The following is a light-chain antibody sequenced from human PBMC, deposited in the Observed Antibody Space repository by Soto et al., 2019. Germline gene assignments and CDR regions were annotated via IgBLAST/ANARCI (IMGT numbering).Light chain of an antibody. CDR3: QQYGSSPYT. CDR1: QSVRNSY. V-gene: IGKV3-20*01. J-gene: IGKJ2*01. CDR2: GAS. Sequence: EIVLTQSPGTLSLSPGERATLSCRASQSVRNSYLAWYQQKPGQAPRLLIYGASGRATGIPDRFSGSGSGXXXXXXXXXXXXXDFAXXYXQQYGSSPYTFGQGTKLEI.